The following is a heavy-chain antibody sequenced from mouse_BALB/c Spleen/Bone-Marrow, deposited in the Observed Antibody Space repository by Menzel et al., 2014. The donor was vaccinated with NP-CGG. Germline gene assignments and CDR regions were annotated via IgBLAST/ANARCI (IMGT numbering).Heavy chain of an antibody. CDR3: ARLTPDYAMDY. CDR1: GFTFSNYG. D-gene: IGHD1-3*01. Sequence: EVQVVESGGDLVKPGGSLKLSCAASGFTFSNYGMSWVRQTPDKRLEWIATISSGGSYTYFPDSMKGRFTISRDNAKNTLYLQMNSLKSEDAAMYYCARLTPDYAMDYWGQGTSVTVSS. J-gene: IGHJ4*01. CDR2: ISSGGSYT. V-gene: IGHV5-6*01.